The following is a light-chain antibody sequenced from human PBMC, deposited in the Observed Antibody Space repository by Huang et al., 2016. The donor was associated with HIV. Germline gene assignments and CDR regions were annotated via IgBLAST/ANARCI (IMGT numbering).Light chain of an antibody. CDR3: QQYSAYPWT. V-gene: IGKV1-5*03. J-gene: IGKJ1*01. CDR2: RTS. Sequence: DIQMTQSPSTLSASVGDRVIITCRASQTVGDWLAWYQQKAGKAPNLLIYRTSSLESGVPARFSASGSGTEFNLTISDLQRDDFARYYCQQYSAYPWTFAQGTTVEIK. CDR1: QTVGDW.